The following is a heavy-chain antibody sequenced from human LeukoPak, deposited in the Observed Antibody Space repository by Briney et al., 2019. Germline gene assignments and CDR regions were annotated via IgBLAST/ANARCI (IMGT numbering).Heavy chain of an antibody. CDR2: IDSSSTYI. CDR1: GCTFSDYT. CDR3: ARSTRDRSNVFYFYYYMDV. Sequence: AGGSLRLSCAASGCTFSDYTMNWVRQAPGKGLEWVSSIDSSSTYIYSADSVKGRFTIFRDNGKNSLYLQMDTLRAEDTAVYYCARSTRDRSNVFYFYYYMDVWGKGTTVTVSS. V-gene: IGHV3-21*01. J-gene: IGHJ6*03. D-gene: IGHD2-21*01.